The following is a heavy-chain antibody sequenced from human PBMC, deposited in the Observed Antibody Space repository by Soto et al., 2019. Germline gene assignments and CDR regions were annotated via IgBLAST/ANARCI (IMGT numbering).Heavy chain of an antibody. CDR3: AKTLGDLYYYDSSGYYDDY. J-gene: IGHJ4*02. Sequence: GGSLRLSCAASGFTFSSYAMSWVRQAPGKGLEWVSAISGSGGSTYYADSVKGRFTISRDNSKNTLYLQMNSLRAEDTAVYYCAKTLGDLYYYDSSGYYDDYWGQGTLVTVSS. D-gene: IGHD3-22*01. CDR1: GFTFSSYA. V-gene: IGHV3-23*01. CDR2: ISGSGGST.